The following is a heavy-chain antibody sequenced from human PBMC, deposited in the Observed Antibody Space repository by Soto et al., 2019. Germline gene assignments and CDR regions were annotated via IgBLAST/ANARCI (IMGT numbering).Heavy chain of an antibody. J-gene: IGHJ4*02. D-gene: IGHD6-19*01. CDR3: ARGNTQQWLVYFDY. CDR1: GGSFSGYY. Sequence: QVQLQQWGAGLLKPSETLSLTCAVYGGSFSGYYWSWIRQPPGKGLEWIGEINHSGSTNYNPSLKSRVTISVDTSKNQFSLKLSSVTAADTAVYYCARGNTQQWLVYFDYWGQGTLVTVSS. CDR2: INHSGST. V-gene: IGHV4-34*01.